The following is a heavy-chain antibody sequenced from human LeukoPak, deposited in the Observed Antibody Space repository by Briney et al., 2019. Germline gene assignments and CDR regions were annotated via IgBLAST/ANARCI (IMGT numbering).Heavy chain of an antibody. CDR2: ISSSSYI. CDR3: ARDLSTIFGVVIYFDY. Sequence: PGGSLRLSCAASGFTFSSYSMNWVRQAPGKGLEWVSSISSSSYIYYADSVKGRFTISRDSAKNSLYLQMNSLRAEDTAVYYCARDLSTIFGVVIYFDYWGQGTLVTVSS. D-gene: IGHD3-3*01. CDR1: GFTFSSYS. J-gene: IGHJ4*02. V-gene: IGHV3-21*04.